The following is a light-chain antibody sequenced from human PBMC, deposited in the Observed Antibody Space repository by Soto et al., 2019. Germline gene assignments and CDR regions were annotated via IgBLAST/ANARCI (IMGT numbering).Light chain of an antibody. J-gene: IGKJ5*01. Sequence: EIVLTQSPGTLSLSPGERAILSCRASQSVSSNYLAWYQQKPGQAPRLLIYGASSRATGIPDRFSGSGSGTAYTLTISRLEPEDFAVYYCQKYGSTPLVTFGQGTRLEIK. CDR2: GAS. CDR3: QKYGSTPLVT. V-gene: IGKV3-20*01. CDR1: QSVSSNY.